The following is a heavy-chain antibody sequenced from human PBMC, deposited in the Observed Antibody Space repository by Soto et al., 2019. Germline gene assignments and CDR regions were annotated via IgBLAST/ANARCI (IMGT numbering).Heavy chain of an antibody. Sequence: GVSLRLAFVASGLTCVRDGIHLVRQPPGKGLEWVAFISYDGDNNNYADSVKGRFSISRDNPKNTLFLQMNSLRAEDTAVYYCAKDRVDYDSSGYYVYWGQGT. CDR3: AKDRVDYDSSGYYVY. J-gene: IGHJ4*02. CDR2: ISYDGDNN. D-gene: IGHD3-22*01. V-gene: IGHV3-30*18. CDR1: GLTCVRDG.